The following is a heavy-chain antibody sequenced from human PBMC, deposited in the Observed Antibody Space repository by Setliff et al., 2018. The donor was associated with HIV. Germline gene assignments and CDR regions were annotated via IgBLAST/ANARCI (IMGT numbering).Heavy chain of an antibody. CDR1: GGSISSSSYY. CDR2: LYYRGTT. CDR3: ARGVPLLPPNF. J-gene: IGHJ4*02. D-gene: IGHD2-21*02. V-gene: IGHV4-39*07. Sequence: SETLSLTCTVSGGSISSSSYYWGWIRQPPGKGPEWIGSLYYRGTTFFNPSLKSRVTISVDTSERQFSLRMTSTTAADTAVYYCARGVPLLPPNFWGQGTLVTVSA.